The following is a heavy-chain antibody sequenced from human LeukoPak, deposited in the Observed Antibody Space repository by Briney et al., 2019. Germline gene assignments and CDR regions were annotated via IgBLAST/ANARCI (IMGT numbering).Heavy chain of an antibody. CDR3: ARQVTSSSWYYFDY. V-gene: IGHV5-51*01. J-gene: IGHJ4*02. CDR1: GYSFSTYW. D-gene: IGHD6-13*01. CDR2: IYPGDSDT. Sequence: GDSLKISCTGSGYSFSTYWIGWVRRMPGKGLEWMGIIYPGDSDTRYSPSFQGQVSISADKSISTAYLQWNSLKASDTAMYYCARQVTSSSWYYFDYWGQGTLVTVSS.